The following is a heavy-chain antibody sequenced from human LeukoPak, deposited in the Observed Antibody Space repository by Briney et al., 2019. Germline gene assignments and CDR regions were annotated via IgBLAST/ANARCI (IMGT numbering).Heavy chain of an antibody. J-gene: IGHJ1*01. CDR1: GFTFSSYW. CDR3: ARAPSEIGGYYPEYFRH. V-gene: IGHV3-74*01. D-gene: IGHD3-22*01. Sequence: GGSLRLSCAASGFTFSSYWMHWVRQAPGKGLVWVSRIKSDGKTNYADSVKGRFTISRDNAKNTVSLQMNSLRAEDTGVYCCARAPSEIGGYYPEYFRHWGQGTLVTVSS. CDR2: IKSDGKT.